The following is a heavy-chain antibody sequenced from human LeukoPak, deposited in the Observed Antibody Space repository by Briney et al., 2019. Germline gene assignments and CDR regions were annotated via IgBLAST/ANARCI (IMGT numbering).Heavy chain of an antibody. D-gene: IGHD4-17*01. CDR1: GFTISISA. V-gene: IGHV3-23*01. Sequence: GGSLRLSCAASGFTISISAMKWVRQAPGKGLEWVSSISGGGTTYYADSVRGRFIISRDNSKNTLYLQMNSLRAEDTAVYYCAKLLMANDYGDPWGQGALVTVSS. CDR3: AKLLMANDYGDP. CDR2: ISGGGTT. J-gene: IGHJ5*02.